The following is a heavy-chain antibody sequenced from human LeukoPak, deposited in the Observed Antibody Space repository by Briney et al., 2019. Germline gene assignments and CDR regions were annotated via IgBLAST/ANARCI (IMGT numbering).Heavy chain of an antibody. J-gene: IGHJ3*02. D-gene: IGHD3-22*01. CDR1: GYTFTGYY. Sequence: ASVKVSCKASGYTFTGYYMHWVRQARGQGLEWMGRINPNSGGTNYAQKFQGRGTMTRDTYISTAYMEVSRLRSDDTAVYYCARERVMYYYDSSGYKLDAFDIWGQGTMVTVSS. CDR3: ARERVMYYYDSSGYKLDAFDI. CDR2: INPNSGGT. V-gene: IGHV1-2*06.